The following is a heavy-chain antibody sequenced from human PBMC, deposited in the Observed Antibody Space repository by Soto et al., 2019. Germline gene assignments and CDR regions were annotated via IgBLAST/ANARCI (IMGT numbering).Heavy chain of an antibody. J-gene: IGHJ4*02. D-gene: IGHD6-13*01. CDR3: AHSSPPDLDSSPWGPPFDY. CDR1: GFSLSTSGVG. V-gene: IGHV2-5*02. Sequence: QITLKESGPTLVKPTQTLTLTCTFSGFSLSTSGVGVGWIRQPPGKALEWLALIYWDDDERYSPSLKSRLTTTNDTSKTQVLLTMTTMDPVDTTPYYRAHSSPPDLDSSPWGPPFDYWCQGTLVTVSS. CDR2: IYWDDDE.